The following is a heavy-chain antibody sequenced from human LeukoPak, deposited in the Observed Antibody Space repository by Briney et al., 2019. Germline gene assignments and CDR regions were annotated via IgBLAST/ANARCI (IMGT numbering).Heavy chain of an antibody. D-gene: IGHD5-18*01. CDR1: GFTFSNFA. V-gene: IGHV3-23*01. CDR3: AKERRGYSF. CDR2: ISISGGSTGGST. Sequence: PGGSLRLSCAASGFTFSNFAMSWVRQAPGKGLEWVSAISISGGSTGGSTYYADSVKGRFTISRDNSKNTLYLQMNSLRAEDTAVYYCAKERRGYSFWGQGTLVTVSS. J-gene: IGHJ4*02.